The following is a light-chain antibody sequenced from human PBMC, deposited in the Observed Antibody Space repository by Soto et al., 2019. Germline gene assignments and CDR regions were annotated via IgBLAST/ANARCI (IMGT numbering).Light chain of an antibody. CDR3: QQYNSYSQT. CDR2: DAS. V-gene: IGKV1-5*01. Sequence: IQMTQSPSTLSASVGDRVIITCRASQSISSWLAWYQQRPGKAPKVLIYDASSLESGVPSRFSGSGSGTEFTLTISSLQPDDFATYYCQQYNSYSQTFGQGTKVDIK. J-gene: IGKJ1*01. CDR1: QSISSW.